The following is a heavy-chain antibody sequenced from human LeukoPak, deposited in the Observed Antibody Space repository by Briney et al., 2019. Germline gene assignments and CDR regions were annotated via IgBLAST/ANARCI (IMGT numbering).Heavy chain of an antibody. CDR1: GIILSSYW. D-gene: IGHD1-1*01. J-gene: IGHJ4*02. V-gene: IGHV3-21*06. CDR3: AKEGGTSFDY. CDR2: ITSTSNYI. Sequence: GGSLTLSCAASGIILSSYWMSWVRQAPGKGLEWVSSITSTSNYIWYADSVKGRFTISRDNAKNLLFLQMNSLRAEDTAVYYCAKEGGTSFDYWGQGTLVTVSS.